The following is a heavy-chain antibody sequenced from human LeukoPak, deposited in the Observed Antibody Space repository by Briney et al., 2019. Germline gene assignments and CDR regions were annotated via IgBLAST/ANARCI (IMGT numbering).Heavy chain of an antibody. D-gene: IGHD6-19*01. J-gene: IGHJ4*02. CDR3: ARVRQWRPNKFDY. CDR1: GGSFSGYY. V-gene: IGHV4-34*01. CDR2: INHSGST. Sequence: SETLSLTCAVYGGSFSGYYWSWIRQPPGKGLEWIGEINHSGSTNYNPSLKSRVTISVDTSKNQFSLKLSSVTAADTAVYYCARVRQWRPNKFDYCGQGTLVTVSS.